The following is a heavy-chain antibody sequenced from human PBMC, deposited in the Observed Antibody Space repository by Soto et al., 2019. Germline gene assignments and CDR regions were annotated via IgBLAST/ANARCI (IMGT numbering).Heavy chain of an antibody. J-gene: IGHJ4*02. V-gene: IGHV4-34*01. CDR2: IYHGLSI. CDR1: SGSFSGYY. CDR3: ARHGGYYFDY. D-gene: IGHD3-16*01. Sequence: LTCAVYSGSFSGYYWSWIRQPPGKGLEWIGEIYHGLSIVYNPSLKSRVTISGDSSKNQFSLKLSSVTAADTAVYYCARHGGYYFDYWGQGTMVTVSS.